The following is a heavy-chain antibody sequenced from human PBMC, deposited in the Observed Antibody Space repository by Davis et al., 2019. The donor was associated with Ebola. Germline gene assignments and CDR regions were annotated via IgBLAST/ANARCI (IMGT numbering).Heavy chain of an antibody. CDR1: GGSISSGDSF. J-gene: IGHJ5*02. V-gene: IGHV4-31*03. Sequence: LRLSCTVSGGSISSGDSFWSWIRQHPGKGLEWIGDIYYSGSTHYNPSLKSRVTISVDTSKNQFSLKLSSVTAADMAVYYCARDRGSGSYYQFDPWGQGTLVTVSS. D-gene: IGHD3-10*01. CDR2: IYYSGST. CDR3: ARDRGSGSYYQFDP.